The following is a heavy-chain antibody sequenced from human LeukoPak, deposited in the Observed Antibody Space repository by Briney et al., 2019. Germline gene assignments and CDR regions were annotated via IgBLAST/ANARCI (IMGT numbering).Heavy chain of an antibody. Sequence: PSETLSLTCTVSGGSISSSSYYWGWIRQPPGKGLEWIGSIYYSGSTYYNPSLKSRVTISVDTSKNQFSLKLSSVTAADTAVYYCARRTPRLRYFDWSPAFDYWGQGTLVTVSS. J-gene: IGHJ4*02. D-gene: IGHD3-9*01. CDR1: GGSISSSSYY. CDR3: ARRTPRLRYFDWSPAFDY. V-gene: IGHV4-39*01. CDR2: IYYSGST.